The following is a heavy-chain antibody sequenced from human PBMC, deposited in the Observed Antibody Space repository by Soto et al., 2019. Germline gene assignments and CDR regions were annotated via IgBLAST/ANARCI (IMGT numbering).Heavy chain of an antibody. CDR1: GFTLSSYW. J-gene: IGHJ4*02. Sequence: GGSLRLSCAASGFTLSSYWMSWVRQAPGKGLEWVANIKQDGSETYYVDSLKGRFTISRDIAKNSLYLQINSLRVENTAVYYCARDLNSGHDYWGQGTLVTVSS. CDR2: IKQDGSET. CDR3: ARDLNSGHDY. D-gene: IGHD6-19*01. V-gene: IGHV3-7*01.